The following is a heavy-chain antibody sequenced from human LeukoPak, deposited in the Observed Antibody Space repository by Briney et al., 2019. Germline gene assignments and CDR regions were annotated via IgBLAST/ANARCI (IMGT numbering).Heavy chain of an antibody. CDR3: AKDILTGYSAFDI. V-gene: IGHV3-9*01. D-gene: IGHD3-9*01. CDR1: GFTFDDYA. J-gene: IGHJ3*02. Sequence: GGSLRLSCAASGFTFDDYAMHWARQAPGKGLEWVSGISWNSGSIDYADSVKGRFTISRDNAKNSLYLQMNSLRAEDTALYYCAKDILTGYSAFDIWGQGTMVTVSS. CDR2: ISWNSGSI.